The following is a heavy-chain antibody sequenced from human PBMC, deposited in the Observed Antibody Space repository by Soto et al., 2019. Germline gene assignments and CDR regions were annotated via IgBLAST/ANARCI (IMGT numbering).Heavy chain of an antibody. J-gene: IGHJ4*02. D-gene: IGHD2-2*01. CDR3: GRDDLSTSLPVH. Sequence: EVQLVESGGGLVKPGGSLRLSCAASGFTFSSYSMNWVPQAPGKGLEWVSSISSSSSYIYYADSVKGRFTISRDNAKNSLYLQINSLRAEDTAVYYCGRDDLSTSLPVHCGQGTLVTVSS. CDR1: GFTFSSYS. V-gene: IGHV3-21*01. CDR2: ISSSSSYI.